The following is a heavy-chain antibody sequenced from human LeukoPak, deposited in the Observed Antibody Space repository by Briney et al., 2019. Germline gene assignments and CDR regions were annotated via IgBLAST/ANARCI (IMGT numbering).Heavy chain of an antibody. CDR1: GFIGSDGY. CDR2: IYRGGAT. CDR3: AGASSNGVVIDATSFDL. D-gene: IGHD2-2*01. J-gene: IGHJ4*02. Sequence: PGGSLRLSCAVSGFIGSDGYMNWVRQAPGKGLEWLSAIYRGGATYYADSVKGRFIISRDSSKNTWHLQLNSLRAEDTAVYYCAGASSNGVVIDATSFDLWGQGTLVIVSS. V-gene: IGHV3-66*01.